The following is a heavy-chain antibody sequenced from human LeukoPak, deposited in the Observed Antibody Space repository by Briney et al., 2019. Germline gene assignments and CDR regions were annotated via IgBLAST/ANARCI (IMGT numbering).Heavy chain of an antibody. J-gene: IGHJ6*04. V-gene: IGHV1-2*02. CDR3: ARFYDILTGYYRDV. D-gene: IGHD3-9*01. CDR1: GYTFTGYY. CDR2: INPNSGGT. Sequence: ASVKVSCKASGYTFTGYYMHWVRQAPGQGLEWMGWINPNSGGTNYAQKFQGRVTMTRDTSISTAYMELSSLRSEDTAVYYCARFYDILTGYYRDVWGKGTTVTISS.